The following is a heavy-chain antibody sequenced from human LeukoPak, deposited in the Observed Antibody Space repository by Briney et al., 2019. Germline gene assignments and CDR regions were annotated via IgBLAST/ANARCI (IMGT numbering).Heavy chain of an antibody. Sequence: SETLSLTCTVSGGSISSGSYYWSWIRQPAGKGLEWIGRIYTSGSTNYNPSLKSRVTISVDTSKNQFSLKLSSVTAADTAVYYCASYAGPFPRGRTRYSPSAFDIWGQGTMVTVSS. CDR3: ASYAGPFPRGRTRYSPSAFDI. D-gene: IGHD2-21*01. J-gene: IGHJ3*02. CDR1: GGSISSGSYY. CDR2: IYTSGST. V-gene: IGHV4-61*02.